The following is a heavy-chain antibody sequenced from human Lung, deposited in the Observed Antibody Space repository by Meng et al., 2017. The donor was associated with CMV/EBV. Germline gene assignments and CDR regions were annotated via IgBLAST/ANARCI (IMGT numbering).Heavy chain of an antibody. CDR1: GGSFSGYY. V-gene: IGHV4-34*01. CDR2: INHSGST. J-gene: IGHJ4*02. CDR3: ATRGGIAAAGEDY. D-gene: IGHD6-13*01. Sequence: QVQLQQWGAGLLKPSATLSLNCAVYGGSFSGYYWSWIRQPPGKGLEWIGEINHSGSTNYNPSLKSRVTISVDTSKNQFSLKLSSVTAADTAVYYCATRGGIAAAGEDYWGQGTLVTVSS.